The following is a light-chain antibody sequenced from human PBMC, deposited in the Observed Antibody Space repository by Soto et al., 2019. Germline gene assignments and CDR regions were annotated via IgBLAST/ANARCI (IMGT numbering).Light chain of an antibody. CDR2: KAS. CDR1: QSISSW. Sequence: DIQMTQSPSTLSASVGDRVIITCRASQSISSWLAWYQQKPGKAPKLLIYKASTLESGVPSRFSGSGSGTEFTLTISSLQPDDFATYYCQQYSNYWTFGQGTKVEIK. CDR3: QQYSNYWT. J-gene: IGKJ1*01. V-gene: IGKV1-5*03.